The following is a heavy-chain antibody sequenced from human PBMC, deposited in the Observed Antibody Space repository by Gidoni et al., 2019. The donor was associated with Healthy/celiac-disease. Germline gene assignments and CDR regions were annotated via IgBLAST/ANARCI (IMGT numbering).Heavy chain of an antibody. CDR1: GFTFSSYS. CDR2: ISSSSSYI. D-gene: IGHD1-26*01. Sequence: EVQLVESGGGLVKPAGSLRLSCAASGFTFSSYSMNWVRQAPGKGLEWVSSISSSSSYIYYADSVKGRFTISRDNAKNSLYLQMNSLRAEDTAVYYCARDRVGATSGWFDPWGQGTLVTVSS. CDR3: ARDRVGATSGWFDP. V-gene: IGHV3-21*01. J-gene: IGHJ5*02.